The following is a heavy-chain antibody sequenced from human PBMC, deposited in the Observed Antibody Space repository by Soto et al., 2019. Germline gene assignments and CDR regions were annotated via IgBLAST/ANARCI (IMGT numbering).Heavy chain of an antibody. CDR1: GGFIISGYW. Sequence: SETLSLTCDVSGGFIISGYWWTWVRQSPGTGLEWIGEIFHSGTTKYNPSLKGRVTLSVDKSKNQFSLKLTSVAAADTAIYYCARVGHSSGWGPMXDHWGQGILVTVS. CDR2: IFHSGTT. J-gene: IGHJ4*02. CDR3: ARVGHSSGWGPMXDH. D-gene: IGHD3-22*01. V-gene: IGHV4-4*02.